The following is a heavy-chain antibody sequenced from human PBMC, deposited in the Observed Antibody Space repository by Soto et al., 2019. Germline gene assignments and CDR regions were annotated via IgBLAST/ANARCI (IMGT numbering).Heavy chain of an antibody. CDR1: GFTFSSYG. Sequence: GGSLRLSCAASGFTFSSYGMRWVRQAPGKGLEWVAVIWYDGSNKYYADSVKGRFTVSRDNARNSLYLQMNSLRAEDTAVYYCARDLSWGSNWYYYMDVWGKGTTVTVSS. CDR3: ARDLSWGSNWYYYMDV. CDR2: IWYDGSNK. D-gene: IGHD7-27*01. J-gene: IGHJ6*03. V-gene: IGHV3-33*01.